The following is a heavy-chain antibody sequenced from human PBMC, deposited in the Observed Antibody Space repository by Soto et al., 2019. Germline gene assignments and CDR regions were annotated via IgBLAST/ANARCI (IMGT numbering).Heavy chain of an antibody. CDR2: INPGNGNT. J-gene: IGHJ4*02. Sequence: GASVXVSCKASGYTFSNFAMHWVRQAPGQRLEWMGWINPGNGNTKYSQTFQGRVTITRDTSASTAYMELSSLRSEDTAVYYCARGDYDILTGYLFDYWGQGTLVTVSS. D-gene: IGHD3-9*01. CDR3: ARGDYDILTGYLFDY. V-gene: IGHV1-3*01. CDR1: GYTFSNFA.